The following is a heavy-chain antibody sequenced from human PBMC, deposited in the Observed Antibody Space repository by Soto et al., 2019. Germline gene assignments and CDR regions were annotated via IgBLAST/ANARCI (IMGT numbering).Heavy chain of an antibody. J-gene: IGHJ6*02. V-gene: IGHV4-61*01. CDR1: GGSVSSGSYY. CDR2: IYYSGST. CDR3: ARAPGGYGMDV. Sequence: SETLSLTCTVSGGSVSSGSYYWSWIRQPPGKGLEWIGYIYYSGSTNYNPSLKSRVTISVDTSKNQFSLKLSSVTAADTAVYYGARAPGGYGMDVWGQGTTVTVSS. D-gene: IGHD3-10*01.